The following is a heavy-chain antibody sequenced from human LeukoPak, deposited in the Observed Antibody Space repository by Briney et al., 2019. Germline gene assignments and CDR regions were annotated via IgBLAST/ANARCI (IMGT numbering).Heavy chain of an antibody. CDR3: ARHSQQWLAIRGAFDI. D-gene: IGHD6-19*01. CDR2: IYYSGST. V-gene: IGHV4-39*01. J-gene: IGHJ3*02. Sequence: SETLSLTCTVSGGSISSSSYYWGWIRQPPGKGLEWIGSIYYSGSTYYNPSLKSRVTISVDTSKNQFSLKLSSVTAADTAVYYCARHSQQWLAIRGAFDIWGQGIMVTVSS. CDR1: GGSISSSSYY.